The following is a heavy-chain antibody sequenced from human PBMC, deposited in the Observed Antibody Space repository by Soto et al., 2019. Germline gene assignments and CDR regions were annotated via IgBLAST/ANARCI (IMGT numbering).Heavy chain of an antibody. J-gene: IGHJ4*02. CDR2: ISGSGGST. V-gene: IGHV3-23*01. D-gene: IGHD6-13*01. CDR3: AMRSSSWYFDY. CDR1: GFTFGSYA. Sequence: EVQLLESGGGLLQLGGSLRLSCAASGFTFGSYAMNWVRQAPGKGLEWVSVISGSGGSTYYADSVKGRFTISRVNSKNPLYRQMNSLRAEDTAVYYCAMRSSSWYFDYWGQGTLVTVSS.